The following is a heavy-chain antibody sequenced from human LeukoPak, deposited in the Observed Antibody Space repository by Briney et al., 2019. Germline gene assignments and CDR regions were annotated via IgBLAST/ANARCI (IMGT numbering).Heavy chain of an antibody. D-gene: IGHD5-18*01. Sequence: GRSLRLSCAASGFTFSSYGMHWVRQAPGKGLEWVAVISYDGSNKYYADSVKGRFTISRDNSKNTLYLQMNSLRAEDTAVYYCAKGRGYSYGDPDYWGQGTLVTVSS. J-gene: IGHJ4*02. CDR1: GFTFSSYG. CDR2: ISYDGSNK. V-gene: IGHV3-30*18. CDR3: AKGRGYSYGDPDY.